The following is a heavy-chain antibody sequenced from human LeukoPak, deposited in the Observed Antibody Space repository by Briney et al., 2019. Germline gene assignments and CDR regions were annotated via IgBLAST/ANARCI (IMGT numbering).Heavy chain of an antibody. CDR2: VSYDGSNK. CDR3: ARVRRFYGDYLDASDI. CDR1: GFTFSYYA. J-gene: IGHJ3*02. D-gene: IGHD4-17*01. V-gene: IGHV3-30-3*01. Sequence: GGSLRLSCAASGFTFSYYAMHWVRQAPGKGLEWVAVVSYDGSNKYYADSVKGRFTISRDNSKNTLYLQMNSLRVEDTAAYYCARVRRFYGDYLDASDIWGQGTMVTVSS.